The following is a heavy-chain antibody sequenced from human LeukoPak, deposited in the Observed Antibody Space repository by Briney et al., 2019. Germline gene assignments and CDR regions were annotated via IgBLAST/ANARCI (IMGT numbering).Heavy chain of an antibody. D-gene: IGHD3-22*01. J-gene: IGHJ1*01. CDR2: IIPILGIA. CDR3: ARALPYDSSGLDPYFQH. Sequence: AASVKVSCKASGGTFSSYAISWVRQAPGQGLEWMGRIIPILGIANYAQKFQGRVTITADKSTSTAYMELSSLRSEDTAVYYCARALPYDSSGLDPYFQHWGQGTLVTVSS. V-gene: IGHV1-69*04. CDR1: GGTFSSYA.